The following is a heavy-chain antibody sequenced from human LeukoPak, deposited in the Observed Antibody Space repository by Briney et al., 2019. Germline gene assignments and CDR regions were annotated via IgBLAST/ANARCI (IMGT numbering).Heavy chain of an antibody. V-gene: IGHV4-39*07. CDR1: GGSISTSSYY. Sequence: SETLSLTCTVSGGSISTSSYYWGWIRQPPGKGLEWIGSIYYSGSTFYNPSHKSRVTLSVDTSKNQFSLKLSSVTAADTAVYYCATYTNRLHYWGQGALVTVSS. J-gene: IGHJ4*02. CDR3: ATYTNRLHY. D-gene: IGHD2-8*01. CDR2: IYYSGST.